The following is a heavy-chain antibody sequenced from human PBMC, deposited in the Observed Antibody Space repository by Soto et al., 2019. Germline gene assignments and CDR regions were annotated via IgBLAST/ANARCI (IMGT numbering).Heavy chain of an antibody. J-gene: IGHJ6*02. Sequence: PSETLSLTCTVSGGAISSYYWSWIRQPAGKGLEWIGRIYTSGSTNYNPSLKSRVTMSVDTSKNQFSLKLSSVTAADTAVYYCARGVVVPAAILDYYYGMYVWGQGTTVTVSS. CDR2: IYTSGST. V-gene: IGHV4-4*07. CDR3: ARGVVVPAAILDYYYGMYV. CDR1: GGAISSYY. D-gene: IGHD2-2*02.